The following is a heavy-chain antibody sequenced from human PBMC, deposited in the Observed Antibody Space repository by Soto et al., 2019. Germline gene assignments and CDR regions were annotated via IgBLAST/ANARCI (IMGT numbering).Heavy chain of an antibody. J-gene: IGHJ6*03. CDR1: GDSFNDYY. CDR3: ARESGGATATLDYYFYMDV. CDR2: INPNSGVT. D-gene: IGHD5-12*01. V-gene: IGHV1-2*04. Sequence: ASVKVSCKSSGDSFNDYYIHWVRQAPGQGLEWMGWINPNSGVTKYAQKFQGWVSMTRDTSIRTVYMQLSRLRSDDTAVYYCARESGGATATLDYYFYMDVWGTGTTVTVSS.